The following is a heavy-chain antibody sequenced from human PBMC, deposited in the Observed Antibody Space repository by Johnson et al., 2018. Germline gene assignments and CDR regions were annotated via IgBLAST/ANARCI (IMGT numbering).Heavy chain of an antibody. D-gene: IGHD5-18*01. Sequence: QVQLVESGAEVKKPGASVKVSCKASGYTFTSYYMHWVRQAPGQGLEWMGIINPSGGSTTYAQKFQGSVTMTRDTATSTVHRKLSSLRSEDTAVDYCAGEGGYTYGDKAFDIWGQGTMVTVS. V-gene: IGHV1-46*01. CDR3: AGEGGYTYGDKAFDI. CDR2: INPSGGST. CDR1: GYTFTSYY. J-gene: IGHJ3*02.